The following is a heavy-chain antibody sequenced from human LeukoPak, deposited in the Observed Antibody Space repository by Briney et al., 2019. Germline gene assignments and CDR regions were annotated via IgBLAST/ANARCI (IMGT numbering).Heavy chain of an antibody. CDR1: GFTFSSYS. V-gene: IGHV3-21*01. CDR2: ISSSSSYI. D-gene: IGHD2-2*01. J-gene: IGHJ4*02. Sequence: PGGSLRLSCAASGFTFSSYSMNWVRQAPGKGLEWVSSISSSSSYIYYADSVKGRFTISRDNAKNSPYLQMNSLRAEDTAVYYCAREGIVVVPAARRYFDYWGQGTLVTVSS. CDR3: AREGIVVVPAARRYFDY.